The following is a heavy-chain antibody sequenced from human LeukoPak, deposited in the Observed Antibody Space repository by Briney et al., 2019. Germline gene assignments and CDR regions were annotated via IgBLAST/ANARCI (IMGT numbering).Heavy chain of an antibody. CDR2: IWYDGSNK. CDR1: GFTFSSYG. J-gene: IGHJ6*04. D-gene: IGHD3-10*01. V-gene: IGHV3-33*01. Sequence: GRSLRLSCAASGFTFSSYGMHWVRQAPGKGLEGVAVIWYDGSNKYYADSVKGRFTISRDNSKNTLYLQMNSLRAEDTAVYYCARDCYYGSGGYCYYYGMDVWGKGTTVTVSS. CDR3: ARDCYYGSGGYCYYYGMDV.